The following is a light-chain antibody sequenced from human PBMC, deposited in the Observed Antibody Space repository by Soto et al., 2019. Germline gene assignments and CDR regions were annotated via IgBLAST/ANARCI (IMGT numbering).Light chain of an antibody. CDR3: QQSYSTPRT. J-gene: IGKJ1*01. Sequence: DIQMTQSPSSLSASVGDRVTITCRASQSISSYLNWYQQKPGKAPKLLIYAASSLQSGVPSRFSGTGSGTHFTLTISSLQPEDFATYYCQQSYSTPRTFGQGTKVELK. CDR1: QSISSY. V-gene: IGKV1-39*01. CDR2: AAS.